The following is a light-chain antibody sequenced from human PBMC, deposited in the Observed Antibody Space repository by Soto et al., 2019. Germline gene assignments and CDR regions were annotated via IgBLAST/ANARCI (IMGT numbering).Light chain of an antibody. CDR3: SSYAGSNTDYV. J-gene: IGLJ1*01. CDR2: EVS. CDR1: SSDVGAYKY. V-gene: IGLV2-14*01. Sequence: QSVLTQPASVSGSPGQSVTISCTGTSSDVGAYKYVSWYQQHPGKAPKLMIYEVSNRPSGVSNRFSGSKSGNTASLTISGLQAEDEADYYCSSYAGSNTDYVFGTGTKLTVL.